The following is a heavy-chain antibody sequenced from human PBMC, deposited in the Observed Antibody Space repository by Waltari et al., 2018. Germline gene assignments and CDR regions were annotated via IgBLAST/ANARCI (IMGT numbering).Heavy chain of an antibody. CDR1: GYTFIGYY. V-gene: IGHV1-2*06. D-gene: IGHD2-2*01. Sequence: QVQLVQSGADVKNPGASVRVSCKASGYTFIGYYIHWVRQAPGQGLEWMGRNNPNRSATVYAQNLQGRVTMTRDTSISTAYMELSRLTSDDTAVYYCVRDGHKYDFDFWGQGTLVTVPS. CDR3: VRDGHKYDFDF. J-gene: IGHJ4*02. CDR2: NNPNRSAT.